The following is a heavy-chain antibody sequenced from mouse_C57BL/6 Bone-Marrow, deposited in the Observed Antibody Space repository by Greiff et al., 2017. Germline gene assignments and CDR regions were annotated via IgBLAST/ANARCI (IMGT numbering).Heavy chain of an antibody. D-gene: IGHD1-3*01. Sequence: QVQLQQSGAELVKPGASVKLSCKASGYTFTEYTIHWVKQRPGQGLEWIGGFYPGSGSTKYNEKFKDKATLTADKSSSTVYMELSSLTSEDSAVYCCTGREDYCYNSFVWFACRGQGTPVTVSA. CDR2: FYPGSGST. J-gene: IGHJ3*01. V-gene: IGHV1-62-2*01. CDR3: TGREDYCYNSFVWFAC. CDR1: GYTFTEYT.